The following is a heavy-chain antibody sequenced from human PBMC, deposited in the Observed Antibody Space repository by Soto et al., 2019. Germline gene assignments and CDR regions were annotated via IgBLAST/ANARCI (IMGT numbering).Heavy chain of an antibody. V-gene: IGHV2-5*01. CDR3: AHSGDSSSWYKSGWFDH. J-gene: IGHJ5*02. Sequence: SGPTLGNPTQTLTLTCTFSGFSLSTSGVGVGWIRQPPGKALEWLALIYWNDDKRYSPSLKSRLTINKDTSKNQVVLTMTNMDPVDTATYYCAHSGDSSSWYKSGWFDHWRQGTPVPVS. CDR2: IYWNDDK. CDR1: GFSLSTSGVG. D-gene: IGHD6-13*01.